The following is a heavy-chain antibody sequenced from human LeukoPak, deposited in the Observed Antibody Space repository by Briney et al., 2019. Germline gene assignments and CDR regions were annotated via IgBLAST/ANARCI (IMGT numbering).Heavy chain of an antibody. J-gene: IGHJ4*01. CDR1: GYTFTRYY. D-gene: IGHD4-17*01. V-gene: IGHV1-46*01. CDR3: ARGGTVRPSTPYY. Sequence: ASVKVSCKASGYTFTRYYMHWVRQAPGQGLEWMGKINTSGGSTTYAQKFQGTVTMTRDTSTSTVYMELSSLRSEDTAVYHCARGGTVRPSTPYYCGQGTLVTVSS. CDR2: INTSGGST.